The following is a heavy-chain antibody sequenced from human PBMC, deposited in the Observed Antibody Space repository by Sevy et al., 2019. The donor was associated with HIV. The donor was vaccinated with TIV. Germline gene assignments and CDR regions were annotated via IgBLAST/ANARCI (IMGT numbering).Heavy chain of an antibody. CDR3: ARRQVHAVAGTGNWFDP. CDR2: IYYSGST. J-gene: IGHJ5*02. CDR1: GGSISSSSYY. Sequence: SETLSLTCTVSGGSISSSSYYWGWIRQPPGKGLEWIGSIYYSGSTYYNPSLKSRVTISVATSKNQFSLKLSSVTAADTAVYYCARRQVHAVAGTGNWFDPWGQGTLVTVSS. D-gene: IGHD6-19*01. V-gene: IGHV4-39*01.